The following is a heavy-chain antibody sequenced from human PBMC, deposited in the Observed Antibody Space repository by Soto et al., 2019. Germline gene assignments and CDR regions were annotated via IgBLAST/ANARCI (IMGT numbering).Heavy chain of an antibody. CDR3: ARGGCSSTSCLDN. D-gene: IGHD2-2*01. CDR1: GFNFKNVW. CDR2: IKSKADGGTP. Sequence: GGSLRLSCAASGFNFKNVWMGWVRQAPGKGLEWVGRIKSKADGGTPGYAAPVKGRFIISRDDSNNTMYLEMNSLRAEDTAVYYCARGGCSSTSCLDNWGQGTLVTV. J-gene: IGHJ4*02. V-gene: IGHV3-15*05.